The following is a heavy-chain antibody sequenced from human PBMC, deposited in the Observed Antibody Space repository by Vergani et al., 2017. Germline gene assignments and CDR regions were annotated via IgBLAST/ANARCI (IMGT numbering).Heavy chain of an antibody. D-gene: IGHD5-24*01. Sequence: QLQLQESGPGLVKPSETLSLTCTVSGGSISSSSYYWGWIRQPPGKGLEWIGSIYYSGSAYYNPSLKSRVTISVDTSKNQFSLKLSSVTAADTAVYYCASNYRDGYKEGLFDYWGQGTLVTVSS. CDR2: IYYSGSA. CDR1: GGSISSSSYY. CDR3: ASNYRDGYKEGLFDY. V-gene: IGHV4-39*01. J-gene: IGHJ4*02.